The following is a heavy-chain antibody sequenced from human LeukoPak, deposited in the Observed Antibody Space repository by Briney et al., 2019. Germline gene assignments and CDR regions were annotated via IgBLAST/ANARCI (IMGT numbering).Heavy chain of an antibody. V-gene: IGHV3-7*01. CDR1: GFTLSGYW. Sequence: GGSLRLSCAASGFTLSGYWMSWVRQTPGKGLEWVANIKKDGSERYYVDFVKGRFTISRDNAKNSVYLQMNSLRVEDTAMYYCATISSPLDYWGQGTLVTVSS. CDR2: IKKDGSER. J-gene: IGHJ4*02. D-gene: IGHD2-15*01. CDR3: ATISSPLDY.